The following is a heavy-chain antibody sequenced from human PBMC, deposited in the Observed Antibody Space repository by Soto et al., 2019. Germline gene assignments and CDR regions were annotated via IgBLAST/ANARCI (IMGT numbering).Heavy chain of an antibody. CDR1: GGSISSYY. CDR2: MHYGGNS. J-gene: IGHJ6*02. CDR3: ARLRYSGSYYYNYYYYYGLAV. Sequence: PSETLSLTCTVSGGSISSYYCSWFRQPPGKGLEWIGHMHYGGNSDYNPSLRSRVTMSVDTSKSQFSLKLSSVTAADTAVYYCARLRYSGSYYYNYYYYYGLAVWGQGTTVTVSS. D-gene: IGHD1-26*01. V-gene: IGHV4-59*12.